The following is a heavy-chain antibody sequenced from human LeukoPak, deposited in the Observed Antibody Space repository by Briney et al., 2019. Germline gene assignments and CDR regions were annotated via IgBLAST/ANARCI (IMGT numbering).Heavy chain of an antibody. Sequence: SETLSLTCTVSGGSISSSRYYWGWIRQPPGKGLEWIGSIYYSGSTYYNPSLKSRVTISVDTSKNQFSLKLSSVTAADTAVYYCARDRPAPRGFVDYWGQGTLVTVSS. CDR3: ARDRPAPRGFVDY. CDR2: IYYSGST. J-gene: IGHJ4*02. D-gene: IGHD2-15*01. V-gene: IGHV4-39*07. CDR1: GGSISSSRYY.